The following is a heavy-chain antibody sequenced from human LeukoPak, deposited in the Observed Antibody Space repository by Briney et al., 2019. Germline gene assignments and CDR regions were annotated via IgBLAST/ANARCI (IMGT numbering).Heavy chain of an antibody. CDR2: INPSGGGT. J-gene: IGHJ1*01. D-gene: IGHD2-21*02. V-gene: IGHV1-46*01. Sequence: ASVKVSCKASGYTFTSYYMHWVRQAPGQGLEWMGIINPSGGGTSYAQKFQGRVTITADKSTSTAYMELSSLRSEDTAVYYCARDTPPSLAYCGGDCSNPSDEYFQHWGQGTLVTVSS. CDR3: ARDTPPSLAYCGGDCSNPSDEYFQH. CDR1: GYTFTSYY.